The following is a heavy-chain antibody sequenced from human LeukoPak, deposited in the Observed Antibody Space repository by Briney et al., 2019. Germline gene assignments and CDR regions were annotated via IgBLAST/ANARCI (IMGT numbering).Heavy chain of an antibody. J-gene: IGHJ6*04. CDR1: GYTFKAYY. CDR2: INPNSGGT. D-gene: IGHD2-2*01. Sequence: GASVKVSCTASGYTFKAYYIHWVRQAPRQRLEWMGWINPNSGGTNYPHKFQGRVTLTRDTSINTAYMEVSRLRSDDTAVYYCAKARGVYCSSISCYDCDVWGKGTTVTVSS. CDR3: AKARGVYCSSISCYDCDV. V-gene: IGHV1-2*07.